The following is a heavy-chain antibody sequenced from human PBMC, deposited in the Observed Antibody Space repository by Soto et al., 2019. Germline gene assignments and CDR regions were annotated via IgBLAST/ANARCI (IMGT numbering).Heavy chain of an antibody. Sequence: QVQLVQSGAEVKKPGSSVKVSCKASGGTFSSYAISWVRQAPGQGLEWMGGIIPIFGTANYAQKFQGRVTITADESTSTAYMELSSLRSEDTAVYYCARSYCSSTSCHAVSSGDAFDIWGQGTMVTVSS. V-gene: IGHV1-69*01. CDR2: IIPIFGTA. J-gene: IGHJ3*02. CDR3: ARSYCSSTSCHAVSSGDAFDI. CDR1: GGTFSSYA. D-gene: IGHD2-2*01.